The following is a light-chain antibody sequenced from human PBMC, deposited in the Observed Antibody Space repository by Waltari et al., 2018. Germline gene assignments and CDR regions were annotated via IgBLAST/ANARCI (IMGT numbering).Light chain of an antibody. CDR1: RSVNST. J-gene: IGKJ2*01. CDR3: QQYDNWPYT. Sequence: EIVMTQSPGTLSVSPGERATLSCRARRSVNSTLVWYQQKPGQAPRLLINAASTRATGIPARFSGSGSGTEFTLTIDSLQSEDFAVYYCQQYDNWPYTFGQGTKLEIK. V-gene: IGKV3D-15*01. CDR2: AAS.